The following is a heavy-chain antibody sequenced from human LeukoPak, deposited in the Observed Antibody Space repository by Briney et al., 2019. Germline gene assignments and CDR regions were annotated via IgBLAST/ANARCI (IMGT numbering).Heavy chain of an antibody. J-gene: IGHJ4*02. Sequence: ASVTVSCTASGGTFSSYAISWVRQAPGQGLKWMGGIIPIFGTANYAQKFQGRVTITADESTSTAYMELSSLRSEDTAVYYCARSYYYDSSGYRFDYWGQGTLVTVSS. V-gene: IGHV1-69*13. CDR2: IIPIFGTA. CDR1: GGTFSSYA. D-gene: IGHD3-22*01. CDR3: ARSYYYDSSGYRFDY.